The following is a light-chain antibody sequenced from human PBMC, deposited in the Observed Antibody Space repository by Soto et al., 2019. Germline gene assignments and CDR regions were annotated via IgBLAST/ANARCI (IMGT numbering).Light chain of an antibody. CDR3: QQYNTGPT. CDR1: QSVSSN. J-gene: IGKJ5*01. Sequence: EIVMTQSPATLSVSPGERATLSCRASQSVSSNLAWYQQKPGQAPRLLIYGASTRATGIPARFSGSGSGTEFTLTISSLQSEDFAVYYCQQYNTGPTFGQGTRLEIK. CDR2: GAS. V-gene: IGKV3-15*01.